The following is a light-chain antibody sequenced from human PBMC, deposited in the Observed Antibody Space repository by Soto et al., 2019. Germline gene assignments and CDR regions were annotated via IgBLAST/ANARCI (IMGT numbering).Light chain of an antibody. CDR2: GAS. CDR3: QQYNSWPWT. CDR1: QSVSSN. Sequence: EIVMTQSPATLSVSPGERVTLPCRASQSVSSNLAWYQKKPGQAPRLLIYGASTRATGIPARFSGSGSGTEFTLTISSLQSEDFAVYYCQQYNSWPWTFGQGTKVEIK. V-gene: IGKV3-15*01. J-gene: IGKJ1*01.